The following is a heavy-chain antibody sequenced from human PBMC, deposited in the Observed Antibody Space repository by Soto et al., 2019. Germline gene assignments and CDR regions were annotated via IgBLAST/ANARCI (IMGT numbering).Heavy chain of an antibody. D-gene: IGHD5-12*01. CDR3: ARLATIYYYGMDV. CDR1: GYTFTSYA. Sequence: ASVKVSCKASGYTFTSYATHWVRQAPGQRLEWMGWINAGNGNTKYSQKFQGRVTITRDTSASTAYMELSSLRSEGTAVYYCARLATIYYYGMDVWGQGTTVTVSS. CDR2: INAGNGNT. V-gene: IGHV1-3*01. J-gene: IGHJ6*02.